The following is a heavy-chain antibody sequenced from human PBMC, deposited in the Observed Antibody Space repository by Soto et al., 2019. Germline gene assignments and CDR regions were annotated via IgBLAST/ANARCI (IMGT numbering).Heavy chain of an antibody. V-gene: IGHV4-39*01. D-gene: IGHD2-2*01. Sequence: QLQLQESGPGLVKPSETLSLTCTVSGGSISSSSYYWGWIRQPPGKGLEWVGSIYYSGSTYYNPSLKSRVTISVDTSKNQFSRKLSSVTAADTAVYYCARGTSCYGDKCNWFDPWGQGTLVTVSS. CDR2: IYYSGST. CDR3: ARGTSCYGDKCNWFDP. CDR1: GGSISSSSYY. J-gene: IGHJ5*02.